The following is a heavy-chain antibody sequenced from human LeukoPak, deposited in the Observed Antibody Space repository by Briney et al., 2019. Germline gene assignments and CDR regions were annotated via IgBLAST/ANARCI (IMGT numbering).Heavy chain of an antibody. J-gene: IGHJ3*02. V-gene: IGHV3-7*01. Sequence: GGSLRLSCAASGFTFSSYWMSWVCQAPGKGLEWVANIKQDGSEKYYVDSVKGRFTISRDNAKNSLYLQMNSLRAEDTAVYYCARGSGTNYYDSSGYPFDAFDIWGQGTKVTVSS. CDR2: IKQDGSEK. D-gene: IGHD3-22*01. CDR3: ARGSGTNYYDSSGYPFDAFDI. CDR1: GFTFSSYW.